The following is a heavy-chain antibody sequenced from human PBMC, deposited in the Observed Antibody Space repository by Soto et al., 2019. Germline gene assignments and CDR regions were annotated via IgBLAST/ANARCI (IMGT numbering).Heavy chain of an antibody. CDR1: GFTFSVYW. J-gene: IGHJ4*02. CDR2: IKFDGSGI. CDR3: ARDSGYSSVDSVNQYFDY. D-gene: IGHD5-12*01. V-gene: IGHV3-7*01. Sequence: EVQLVESGGKVVQPGRSLRLSCVASGFTFSVYWMSWVRQAPGEGLEWVARIKFDGSGIQYADSVKGRFSISRDNAGNSVYLQMNSLRAEDKAVYYCARDSGYSSVDSVNQYFDYWGQGALVTVTS.